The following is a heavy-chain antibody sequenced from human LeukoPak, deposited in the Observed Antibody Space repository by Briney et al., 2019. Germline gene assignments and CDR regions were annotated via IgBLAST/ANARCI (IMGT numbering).Heavy chain of an antibody. Sequence: SETLSLTCTVSGGSISSGDYYWSWIRQPPGKGLEWIGYIYYSGSTYYNPSLKSRVTISVDTSKNQFSLKLSSVTAADTAVYYCARDLLNEGNHLDYWGQGTLVTASS. CDR2: IYYSGST. D-gene: IGHD4-23*01. CDR3: ARDLLNEGNHLDY. J-gene: IGHJ4*02. CDR1: GGSISSGDYY. V-gene: IGHV4-30-4*01.